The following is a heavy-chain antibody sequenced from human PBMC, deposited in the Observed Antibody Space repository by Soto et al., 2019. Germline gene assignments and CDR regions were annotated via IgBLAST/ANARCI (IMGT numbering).Heavy chain of an antibody. J-gene: IGHJ5*02. CDR3: ARAVAPYLGTWFDP. D-gene: IGHD3-16*01. CDR1: GGSISSGNSYA. Sequence: QLQLQESGSGLVKPSQTLSLTCAVSGGSISSGNSYAWSWIRQPPGKALEWIGSISHTGRTSYNPSLKGRVTMSVDKSKNQVSLKLSSVTAADMAVYYCARAVAPYLGTWFDPWGQGSLVIVSS. V-gene: IGHV4-30-2*01. CDR2: ISHTGRT.